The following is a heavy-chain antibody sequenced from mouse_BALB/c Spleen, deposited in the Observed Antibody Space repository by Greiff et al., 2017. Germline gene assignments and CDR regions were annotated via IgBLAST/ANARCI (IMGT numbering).Heavy chain of an antibody. D-gene: IGHD2-4*01. CDR3: ARNDYDDAMDY. CDR1: GFTFSSYG. Sequence: EVQRVESGGGLVQPGGSLKLSCAASGFTFSSYGMSWVRQTPDKRLELVATINSNGGSTYYPDSVKGRFTISRDNAKNTLYLQMSSLKSEDTAMYYCARNDYDDAMDYWGQGTSVTVSS. V-gene: IGHV5-6-3*01. J-gene: IGHJ4*01. CDR2: INSNGGST.